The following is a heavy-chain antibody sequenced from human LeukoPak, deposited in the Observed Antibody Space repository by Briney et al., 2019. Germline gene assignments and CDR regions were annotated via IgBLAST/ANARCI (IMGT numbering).Heavy chain of an antibody. CDR2: IKQDGSEK. V-gene: IGHV3-7*01. CDR3: ARGRSSIAARGGYYYYYMDV. Sequence: GGSLRLSCAASGFTLSSYWMSWVRQAPGKGLEWVANIKQDGSEKYYVDSVKGRFTISRDNAKNSLYLQMNSLRAEDTAVYYCARGRSSIAARGGYYYYYMDVWGKGTTVTISS. CDR1: GFTLSSYW. D-gene: IGHD6-6*01. J-gene: IGHJ6*03.